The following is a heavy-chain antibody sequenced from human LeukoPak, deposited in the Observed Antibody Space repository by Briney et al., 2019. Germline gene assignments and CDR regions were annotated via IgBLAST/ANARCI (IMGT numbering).Heavy chain of an antibody. CDR1: GSSFTTHW. D-gene: IGHD6-19*01. V-gene: IGHV5-51*01. CDR2: INAADSEN. CDR3: ASTPGGSTAWYY. J-gene: IGHJ4*02. Sequence: GASLQISCQGSGSSFTTHWIGWVRQLPGKGLEWMGIINAADSENRYRPSFQGQVTITADKSISTAYLQWSSLKASDTAMYFCASTPGGSTAWYYWGQGTLVTVSS.